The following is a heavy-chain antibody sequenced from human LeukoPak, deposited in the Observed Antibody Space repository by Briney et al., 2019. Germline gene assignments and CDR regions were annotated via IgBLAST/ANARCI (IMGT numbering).Heavy chain of an antibody. Sequence: SETLSLTCTVSGGSISSSNYYWGWIRQPPGKGLEWIGSIYYSGSTYYNPSLKSRVTISVVTSKNQFSLKLSSVTAADTAVYYCARGRGGAVYYGVPRNWFDPWGQGTLVTVSS. CDR1: GGSISSSNYY. V-gene: IGHV4-39*01. D-gene: IGHD4-17*01. CDR3: ARGRGGAVYYGVPRNWFDP. CDR2: IYYSGST. J-gene: IGHJ5*02.